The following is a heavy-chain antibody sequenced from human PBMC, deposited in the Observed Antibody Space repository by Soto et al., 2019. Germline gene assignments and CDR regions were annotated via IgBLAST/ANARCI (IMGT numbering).Heavy chain of an antibody. CDR3: ARGGIVAVPAALSSYDDYTNYRFDS. CDR1: GGSFSDFA. Sequence: QVQLAQSGAEVRKPGSSVTVSCRASGGSFSDFAFSWVRQAPGQGLEWMGGIIPMFAATKYAQRFQGRVTITAYASTRTVYLALSSLTSDDSAVYYCARGGIVAVPAALSSYDDYTNYRFDSWGQGTLVSVSS. CDR2: IIPMFAAT. J-gene: IGHJ4*02. D-gene: IGHD2-15*01. V-gene: IGHV1-69*01.